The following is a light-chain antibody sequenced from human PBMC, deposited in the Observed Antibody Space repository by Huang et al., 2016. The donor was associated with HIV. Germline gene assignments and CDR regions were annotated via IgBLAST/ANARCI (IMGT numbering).Light chain of an antibody. V-gene: IGKV1-5*03. Sequence: EIQMTQSPSTLSASVGDRVTITCRASQSITRWLAWYQQRPGKAPRLLIYKGSVLESGVPSRFSGSGSGTDFTLTISSLEPEDFATYYCQQYHDYSFLTFSGGTRVEI. CDR3: QQYHDYSFLT. J-gene: IGKJ4*01. CDR1: QSITRW. CDR2: KGS.